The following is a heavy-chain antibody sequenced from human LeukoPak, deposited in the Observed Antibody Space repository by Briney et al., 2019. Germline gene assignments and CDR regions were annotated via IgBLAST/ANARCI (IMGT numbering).Heavy chain of an antibody. J-gene: IGHJ4*02. CDR2: ISSSSSYI. V-gene: IGHV3-21*01. CDR3: ARGGEMATHLFYYFDY. Sequence: GGSLRLSCAASGFTFSSYGMHWVRQAPGKGLEWVSSISSSSSYIYYADSMKGRFTISRDNAKNSLYLQMNSLRAEDTAVYYCARGGEMATHLFYYFDYWGQGTLVTVSA. D-gene: IGHD5-24*01. CDR1: GFTFSSYG.